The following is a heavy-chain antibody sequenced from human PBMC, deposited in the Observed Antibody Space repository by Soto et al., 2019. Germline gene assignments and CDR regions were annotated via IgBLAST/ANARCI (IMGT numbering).Heavy chain of an antibody. J-gene: IGHJ4*02. V-gene: IGHV3-11*05. CDR3: VRGLGWSPLWEY. D-gene: IGHD1-26*01. CDR2: ISSTSTYT. Sequence: QVHLVESGGGLVKPGGSLRLSCTASEFTFSAYYMSWIRQPPAKGLEWISYISSTSTYTNYADSVKGRFTISRDNAKNSLYLQMSSLRDADTAGVYWVRGLGWSPLWEYWGQGTLVTVSS. CDR1: EFTFSAYY.